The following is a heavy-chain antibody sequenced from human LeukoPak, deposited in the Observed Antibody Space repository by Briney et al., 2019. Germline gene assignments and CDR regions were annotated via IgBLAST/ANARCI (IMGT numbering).Heavy chain of an antibody. J-gene: IGHJ5*02. CDR2: IYHSGST. CDR1: GGSISSYY. Sequence: SETLSLTCTVSGGSISSYYWSWIRQPPGKGLEWIGYIYHSGSTNYNPSLKSRVTISVDTSKNQFSLKLSSVTAADTAVYYCARADRPNLYYDFWSGGAVSWFDPWGQGTLVTVSS. D-gene: IGHD3-3*01. CDR3: ARADRPNLYYDFWSGGAVSWFDP. V-gene: IGHV4-59*01.